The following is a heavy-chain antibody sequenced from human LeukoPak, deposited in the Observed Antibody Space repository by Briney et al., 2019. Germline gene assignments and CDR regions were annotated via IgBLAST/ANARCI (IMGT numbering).Heavy chain of an antibody. V-gene: IGHV4-30-2*01. CDR1: GGSISSGGYS. Sequence: PSETLSLTCAVSGGSISSGGYSWSWIRQPPGKGLEWIGYIYHSGSTYYNPSLRSRVTISVDTSKNQFSLKLSSVTAADTAVYYCARGRTVTRFDYWGQGTLVTVSS. CDR3: ARGRTVTRFDY. CDR2: IYHSGST. J-gene: IGHJ4*02. D-gene: IGHD4-17*01.